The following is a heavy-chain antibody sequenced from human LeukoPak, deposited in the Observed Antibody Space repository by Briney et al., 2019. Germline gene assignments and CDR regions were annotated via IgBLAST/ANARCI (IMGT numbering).Heavy chain of an antibody. J-gene: IGHJ6*03. CDR2: IKQDGSEK. CDR3: ARDSGAGGYYYYYNMDV. V-gene: IGHV3-7*01. CDR1: AFTFSGYW. D-gene: IGHD7-27*01. Sequence: PGGSLRLSCAASAFTFSGYWMSWVRQAPGKGLEWVANIKQDGSEKNYVDSVKGRFSISRDNAKNSLSLQMNSLRAEDTAVYYCARDSGAGGYYYYYNMDVWGKGTTVTVSS.